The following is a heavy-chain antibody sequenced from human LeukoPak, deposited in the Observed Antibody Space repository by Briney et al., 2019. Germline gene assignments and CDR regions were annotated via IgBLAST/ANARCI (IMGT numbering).Heavy chain of an antibody. J-gene: IGHJ5*02. Sequence: SETLSLTCTVSGYSISSGYYWGWIRQPPGKGLEWIGSIYYSGSTYYNPSLKSRVTISVDTSKNQFSLKLSSVTAADTAVYYCARGVATIENLIWHNWFDPWGQGTLVTVSS. D-gene: IGHD5-24*01. CDR2: IYYSGST. V-gene: IGHV4-38-2*02. CDR1: GYSISSGYY. CDR3: ARGVATIENLIWHNWFDP.